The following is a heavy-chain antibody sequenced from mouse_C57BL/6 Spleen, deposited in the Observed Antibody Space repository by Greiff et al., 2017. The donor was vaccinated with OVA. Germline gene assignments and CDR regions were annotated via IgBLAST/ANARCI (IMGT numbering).Heavy chain of an antibody. D-gene: IGHD2-5*01. Sequence: QVQLQQPGAELVKPGASVKLSCKASGYTFTSYWMHWVKQRPGQGLEWIGMIHPNSGSTNYNEKFKSKATLTVDKSSSTAYMQLSSLTSEDSAVYYCARTDSNYDYFDYWGQGTTLTVSS. CDR2: IHPNSGST. CDR1: GYTFTSYW. J-gene: IGHJ2*01. V-gene: IGHV1-64*01. CDR3: ARTDSNYDYFDY.